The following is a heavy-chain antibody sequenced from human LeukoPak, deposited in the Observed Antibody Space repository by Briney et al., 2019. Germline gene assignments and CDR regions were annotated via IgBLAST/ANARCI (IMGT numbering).Heavy chain of an antibody. V-gene: IGHV3-23*01. CDR3: AKGMTFQYYYSMDV. Sequence: GGSLILSCAASGFTFSTYAMNWVRQAPGKGLEWVSAISGGAGNTYYADSVKGRFTISRGSSRNTLFLQMNSLRAEDTAVYYCAKGMTFQYYYSMDVWGQGTSVTVSS. CDR2: ISGGAGNT. D-gene: IGHD2/OR15-2a*01. J-gene: IGHJ6*02. CDR1: GFTFSTYA.